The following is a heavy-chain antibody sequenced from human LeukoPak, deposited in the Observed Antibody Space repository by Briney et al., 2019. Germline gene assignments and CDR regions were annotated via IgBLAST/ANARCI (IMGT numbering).Heavy chain of an antibody. CDR3: ARSTRITIFGYSENYLDY. CDR2: IYPGDSDT. Sequence: GESLQISCKGSGYSFTSYWIGWVRQLPGKGLEWMGIIYPGDSDTRYSPSFQGQVTISADKSISTAYLQWSSLKASDTAMYYCARSTRITIFGYSENYLDYWGQGTLVTVSS. J-gene: IGHJ4*02. D-gene: IGHD3-3*01. CDR1: GYSFTSYW. V-gene: IGHV5-51*01.